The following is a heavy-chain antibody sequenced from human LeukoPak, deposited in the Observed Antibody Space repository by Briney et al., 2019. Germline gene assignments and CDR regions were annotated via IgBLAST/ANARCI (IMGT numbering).Heavy chain of an antibody. D-gene: IGHD3-22*01. J-gene: IGHJ4*02. Sequence: GGSLRLSCAASGFTFSGSGMHWVRQAPGKGLEWVAFIRNDGTNKYYAESVKGRFTISRDNSKNTLYLQMNSLRAEDTAVYYCARDLLSDSSGHWGQGTLVTVSS. V-gene: IGHV3-30*02. CDR1: GFTFSGSG. CDR2: IRNDGTNK. CDR3: ARDLLSDSSGH.